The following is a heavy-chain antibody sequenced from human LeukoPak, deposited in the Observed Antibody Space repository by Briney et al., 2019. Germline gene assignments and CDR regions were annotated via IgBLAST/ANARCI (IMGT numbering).Heavy chain of an antibody. J-gene: IGHJ1*01. D-gene: IGHD4-17*01. CDR3: ARGDNDYGDYEYFQH. V-gene: IGHV4-4*07. CDR1: GGSISSYY. CDR2: IYTSGST. Sequence: SETLSLICTVSGGSISSYYWSWIRQPAGKGLEWIGRIYTSGSTNYNPSLKSRVTMSVDTSKNQFSLKLSSVTAADTAVYYCARGDNDYGDYEYFQHWGQGTLVTVSS.